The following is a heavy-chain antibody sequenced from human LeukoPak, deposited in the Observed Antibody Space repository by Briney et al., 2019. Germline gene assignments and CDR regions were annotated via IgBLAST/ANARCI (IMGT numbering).Heavy chain of an antibody. CDR3: ARGGLVAATRGGYYYYGKDV. J-gene: IGHJ6*02. CDR2: INHSGST. Sequence: SETLSLTCAVYGGSFSGYYWSWIRQPPGKGLEWIGEINHSGSTNYNPSLKSRVTISVDTSKSQFSLKLSSVTAADTAVYYCARGGLVAATRGGYYYYGKDVWGQGTTVTVSS. D-gene: IGHD2-15*01. V-gene: IGHV4-34*01. CDR1: GGSFSGYY.